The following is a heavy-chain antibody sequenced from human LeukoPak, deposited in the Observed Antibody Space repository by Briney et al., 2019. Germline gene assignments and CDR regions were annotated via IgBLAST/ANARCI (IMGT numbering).Heavy chain of an antibody. V-gene: IGHV3-23*01. J-gene: IGHJ4*02. CDR3: VRFGLGY. CDR2: ISGSGGST. CDR1: GFTFISYA. D-gene: IGHD3-10*01. Sequence: GSLRLSCAASGFTFISYAMSWVRQAPGKGLEWVSAISGSGGSTYYADSVKGRFTISRDNSKNTLYLQMNSLRAEDTAIYYCVRFGLGYGGQGTLVTVSS.